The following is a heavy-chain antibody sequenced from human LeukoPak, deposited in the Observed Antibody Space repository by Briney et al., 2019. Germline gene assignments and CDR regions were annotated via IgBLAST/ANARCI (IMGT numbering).Heavy chain of an antibody. CDR3: ARGRSSGWEPDAFDI. CDR1: GFTFSSYS. J-gene: IGHJ3*02. V-gene: IGHV3-21*01. Sequence: GGSLRLSCAASGFTFSSYSMNWVRRAPGKGLEWVSSISSSSSYIYYADSVKGRFTISRDNAKNSLYLQMNSLRAEDTAEYYCARGRSSGWEPDAFDIWGQGTMVTVSS. CDR2: ISSSSSYI. D-gene: IGHD6-19*01.